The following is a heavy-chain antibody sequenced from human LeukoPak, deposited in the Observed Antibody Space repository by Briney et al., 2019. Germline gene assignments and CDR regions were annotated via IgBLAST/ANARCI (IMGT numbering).Heavy chain of an antibody. CDR2: SNPNSGAT. Sequence: ASVKVSCKASGYIFTGYYIHWVRQAPGQGLEWMGWSNPNSGATNYAQKFQGRVTMTTDTSISAAYMDLSRLRFDDTALYYCAKGTRRIWSDFDYWRQGTLVTVSS. V-gene: IGHV1-2*02. CDR3: AKGTRRIWSDFDY. D-gene: IGHD2-15*01. CDR1: GYIFTGYY. J-gene: IGHJ4*02.